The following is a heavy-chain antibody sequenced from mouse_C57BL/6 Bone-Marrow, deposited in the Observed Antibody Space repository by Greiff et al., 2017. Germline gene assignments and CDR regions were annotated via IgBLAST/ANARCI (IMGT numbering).Heavy chain of an antibody. Sequence: VTLKESGPGILQSSQTLSLTCSFSGFSLSTSGMGVSWIRQPSGMGLEWLAHIYWDDDKRYNPSLKRQILISKDSSSNQVFLTITSVDTADTATDYCARRNGEGWFAYWGQGTLVTVSA. CDR3: ARRNGEGWFAY. CDR1: GFSLSTSGMG. CDR2: IYWDDDK. V-gene: IGHV8-12*01. J-gene: IGHJ3*01.